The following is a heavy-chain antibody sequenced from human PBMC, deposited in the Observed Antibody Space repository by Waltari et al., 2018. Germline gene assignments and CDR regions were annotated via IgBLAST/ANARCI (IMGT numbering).Heavy chain of an antibody. V-gene: IGHV3-30*01. J-gene: IGHJ4*02. CDR2: ISYDGSNK. CDR3: ARSFVLAALSGIGFDY. CDR1: GFTFSSYA. Sequence: QVQLVESGGGVVQPGRSLRLSCAASGFTFSSYAMHWVRQAPGKGLEWVAVISYDGSNKYYADSVKGRFTISRDNSKNTLYLQMNSLRAEDTAVYYCARSFVLAALSGIGFDYWGQGTLVTVSS. D-gene: IGHD6-6*01.